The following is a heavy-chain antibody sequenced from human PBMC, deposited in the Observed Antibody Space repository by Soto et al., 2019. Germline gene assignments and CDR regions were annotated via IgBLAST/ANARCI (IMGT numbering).Heavy chain of an antibody. CDR1: GYTFTSYA. J-gene: IGHJ6*04. V-gene: IGHV1-3*01. D-gene: IGHD6-6*01. Sequence: ASVKVSCKASGYTFTSYAMHWVRQAPGQRLEWMGWINAGNGNTKYSQKFQGRVTITRDTSASTAYMELSSLRSEDTAVYYCARDRIAARRGYYGMDVWGKGTTVTVSS. CDR3: ARDRIAARRGYYGMDV. CDR2: INAGNGNT.